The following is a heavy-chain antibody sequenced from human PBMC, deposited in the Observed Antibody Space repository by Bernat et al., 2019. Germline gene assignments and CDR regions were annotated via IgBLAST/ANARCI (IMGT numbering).Heavy chain of an antibody. J-gene: IGHJ4*02. V-gene: IGHV1-46*01. Sequence: QVQLVQSGAEVKKPGASVKVSCKASGYTFTSYYMHWVRQAPGQGLEWMGIINPSGGSTSYAQKFQGRVTMTRDTSTSTVYMELSSLRSEETAVYYCARGGYYYDSSGYYYYFDYWGQGTLVTVSS. D-gene: IGHD3-22*01. CDR1: GYTFTSYY. CDR3: ARGGYYYDSSGYYYYFDY. CDR2: INPSGGST.